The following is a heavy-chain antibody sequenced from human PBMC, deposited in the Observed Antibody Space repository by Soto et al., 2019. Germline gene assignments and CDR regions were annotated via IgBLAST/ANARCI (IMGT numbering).Heavy chain of an antibody. CDR3: AADRRYHDSSGYYYDAFDI. V-gene: IGHV1-58*01. D-gene: IGHD3-22*01. CDR2: IVVGSGNT. CDR1: GFTFTSSS. Sequence: GASVKVSCKASGFTFTSSSVQWVLQARGERLEWIGWIVVGSGNTNYAQKFQERVTITRDMSTSTAYMELSSLRSEDTAVYYCAADRRYHDSSGYYYDAFDIWGQGTMVTVSS. J-gene: IGHJ3*02.